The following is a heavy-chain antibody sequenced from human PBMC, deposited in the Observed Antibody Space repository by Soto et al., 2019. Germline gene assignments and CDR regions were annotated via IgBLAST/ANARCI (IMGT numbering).Heavy chain of an antibody. CDR3: AASVGYCSGGSCYTENWFDP. V-gene: IGHV1-58*02. CDR1: GFTFTSSA. Sequence: SVKVSCKASGFTFTSSAMQWVRQARGQRLEWIGWIVVGSGNTNYAQKFQERVTITRDMSTSTAYMELSSLRSEDTAVYYCAASVGYCSGGSCYTENWFDPWGQGTLVTISS. J-gene: IGHJ5*02. CDR2: IVVGSGNT. D-gene: IGHD2-15*01.